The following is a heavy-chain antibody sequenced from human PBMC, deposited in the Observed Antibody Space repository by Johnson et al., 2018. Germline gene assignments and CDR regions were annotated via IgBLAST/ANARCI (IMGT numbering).Heavy chain of an antibody. CDR3: ASLPSLYSSSWSYYYYYGMDV. CDR2: IYYSGST. V-gene: IGHV4-39*01. CDR1: GGSISSSSYY. D-gene: IGHD6-13*01. Sequence: QVQLQESGPGLVKPSETXSLTCTVSGGSISSSSYYWGWIRQPPGKGLEWIGSIYYSGSTYYNPSLKSRVTISVDTSKNQFSLNLSSVTAADTAVYYCASLPSLYSSSWSYYYYYGMDVWGQGTTVTVSS. J-gene: IGHJ6*02.